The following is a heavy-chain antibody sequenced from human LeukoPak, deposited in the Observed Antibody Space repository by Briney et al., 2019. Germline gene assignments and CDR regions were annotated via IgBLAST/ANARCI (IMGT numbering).Heavy chain of an antibody. Sequence: ASVKVSCKASGYTFTSYGISWVRQAPGQGLEWMGWISAYNGNTNYAQKLQGRVTMTTDTSTSTAYMELRSLRSDDTAVYYCATVNLAVRGVIIRRYFDYWGQGTLVTVSS. CDR1: GYTFTSYG. CDR2: ISAYNGNT. J-gene: IGHJ4*02. CDR3: ATVNLAVRGVIIRRYFDY. V-gene: IGHV1-18*01. D-gene: IGHD3-10*01.